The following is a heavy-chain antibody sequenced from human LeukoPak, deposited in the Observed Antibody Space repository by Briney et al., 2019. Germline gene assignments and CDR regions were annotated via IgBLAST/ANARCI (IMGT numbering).Heavy chain of an antibody. V-gene: IGHV3-48*01. D-gene: IGHD5-12*01. Sequence: GGSLRLSCAASGFTFSSYSMNWVRQAPGKGLEWVSYISHSSSTIYYADSVKGRFTISRDNAKKSLYLQMNSLRAEDSAVYYCARDGYSGYEPLDYWGQGTLVTVSS. CDR3: ARDGYSGYEPLDY. CDR2: ISHSSSTI. CDR1: GFTFSSYS. J-gene: IGHJ4*02.